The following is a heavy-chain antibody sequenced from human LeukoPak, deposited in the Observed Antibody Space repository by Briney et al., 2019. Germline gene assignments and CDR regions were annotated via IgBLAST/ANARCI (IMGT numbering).Heavy chain of an antibody. Sequence: ASVKVSCKASGYTFTGYYIHWVRQAPGQGLEWMGWINPDSGGTNYAQRFQGRVTMTRDTSISTAYMELSSLRSEDTAVYYCATFQVLQLDYDSSGSAGKYAFDIWGQGTMVTVSS. D-gene: IGHD3-22*01. CDR3: ATFQVLQLDYDSSGSAGKYAFDI. CDR2: INPDSGGT. V-gene: IGHV1-2*02. CDR1: GYTFTGYY. J-gene: IGHJ3*02.